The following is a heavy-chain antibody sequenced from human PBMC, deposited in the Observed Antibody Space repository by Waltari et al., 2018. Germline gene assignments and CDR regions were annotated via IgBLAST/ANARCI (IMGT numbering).Heavy chain of an antibody. CDR3: ARRAAIAATGPTYYMDV. CDR2: IYHSGST. V-gene: IGHV4-38-2*01. J-gene: IGHJ6*03. Sequence: QVQLQESGPGLVKPSETLSLTCAVSGYSISSGYYVGWIQQPPGKGLEWIGSIYHSGSTYYNPSLKSRVTISVDTSKNQFSLKLSSVTAADTAVYYCARRAAIAATGPTYYMDVWGKGTTVTVSS. D-gene: IGHD6-13*01. CDR1: GYSISSGYY.